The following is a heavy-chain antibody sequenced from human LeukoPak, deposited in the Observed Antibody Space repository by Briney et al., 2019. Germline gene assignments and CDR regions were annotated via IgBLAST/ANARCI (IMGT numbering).Heavy chain of an antibody. CDR1: GFTFSSYW. CDR2: INSDGSST. V-gene: IGHV3-74*01. D-gene: IGHD1-26*01. Sequence: GGSRRLSCAASGFTFSSYWMHWVRQAPGKGLVWVSRINSDGSSTSYADSVKGRFTISRDNAKNTLYLQMNSLRAEDTAVYYCARDRDSGSYPHGGGFDPWGQGTLVTVSS. J-gene: IGHJ5*02. CDR3: ARDRDSGSYPHGGGFDP.